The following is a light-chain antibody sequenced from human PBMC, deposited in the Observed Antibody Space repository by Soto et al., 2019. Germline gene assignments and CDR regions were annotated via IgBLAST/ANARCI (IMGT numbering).Light chain of an antibody. Sequence: MGLTQYPATLSLSRGGRATLSSRASQSVSSYLAWYQQKPGQAPRLLIYDASNRATGIPARFSGSGSGTDFTLTISSLEPEDFAVYYCQQRSNWPVITFGQGTRLEIK. CDR2: DAS. CDR1: QSVSSY. V-gene: IGKV3-11*01. J-gene: IGKJ5*01. CDR3: QQRSNWPVIT.